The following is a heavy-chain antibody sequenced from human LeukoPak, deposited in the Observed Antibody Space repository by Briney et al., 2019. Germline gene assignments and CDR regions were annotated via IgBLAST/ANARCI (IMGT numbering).Heavy chain of an antibody. J-gene: IGHJ3*02. CDR2: IYDSGDT. CDR3: ARHGRPGYGGYENAFDI. V-gene: IGHV4-39*01. D-gene: IGHD5-12*01. CDR1: GGSISSYY. Sequence: SETLSLTCTVSGGSISSYYWDWIRQPPGQGLEWIGNIYDSGDTYYTPSLKSRVTMFVDTSKNQFSLKLSSVTAADTAVYYCARHGRPGYGGYENAFDIWGQGTMVTVSS.